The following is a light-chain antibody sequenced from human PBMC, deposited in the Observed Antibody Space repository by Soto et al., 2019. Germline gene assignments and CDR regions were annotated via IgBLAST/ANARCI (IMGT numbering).Light chain of an antibody. CDR1: QSVSGSD. CDR3: QYFGGSPPIT. V-gene: IGKV3-20*01. Sequence: EVVLTQSPGTLSLSPGERATLSCRSSQSVSGSDLAWYQQKPGQAPRLLISGVSNRATGTPDRFSGSGSGTDFTLTISSLEPEDFAVFYCQYFGGSPPITFGQGTRLEI. CDR2: GVS. J-gene: IGKJ5*01.